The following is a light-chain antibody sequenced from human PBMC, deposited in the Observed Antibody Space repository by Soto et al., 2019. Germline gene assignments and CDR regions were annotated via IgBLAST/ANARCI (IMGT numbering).Light chain of an antibody. CDR1: QSVSSGY. CDR3: QQYGSSPQYT. CDR2: GAS. Sequence: EIVLTQSPGTLSLSPGERATLSCRASQSVSSGYLAWYQQKPGQTPRLLIYGASSRATGIPDRFSGSGSGTDFTLTISRLEPEDFAVYYCQQYGSSPQYTFGQGTKLEIK. J-gene: IGKJ2*01. V-gene: IGKV3-20*01.